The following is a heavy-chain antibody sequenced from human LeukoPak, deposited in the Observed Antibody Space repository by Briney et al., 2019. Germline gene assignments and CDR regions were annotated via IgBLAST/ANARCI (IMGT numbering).Heavy chain of an antibody. CDR1: GSSISSSSYY. Sequence: PSETLSLTFTVFGSSISSSSYYWGSIRQPPGKGVEGIGSIYYSGSTYYNPSLKSRVTISVDTSKNQFSLKLSSVTAADTAVYYCARDHSSSSRYGMDVWGQGTTVTVSS. V-gene: IGHV4-39*02. J-gene: IGHJ6*02. CDR2: IYYSGST. CDR3: ARDHSSSSRYGMDV. D-gene: IGHD6-13*01.